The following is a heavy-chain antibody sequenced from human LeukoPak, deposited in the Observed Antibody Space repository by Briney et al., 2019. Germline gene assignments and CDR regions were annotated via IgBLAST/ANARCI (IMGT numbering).Heavy chain of an antibody. CDR2: IISDGSST. J-gene: IGHJ3*02. Sequence: GGSLRLSCAASGFTFSTYWMHWVRQAPGKGLVWVSRIISDGSSTSYADSVKGRFTISRDNAKNKLCLQMNSLRAEDTAVYYCAREDVNIAVAASGAFDIWGQGTMVTVSS. CDR3: AREDVNIAVAASGAFDI. CDR1: GFTFSTYW. V-gene: IGHV3-74*01. D-gene: IGHD6-19*01.